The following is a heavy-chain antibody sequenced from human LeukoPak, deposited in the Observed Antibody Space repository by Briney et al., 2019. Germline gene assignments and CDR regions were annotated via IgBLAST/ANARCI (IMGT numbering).Heavy chain of an antibody. D-gene: IGHD2-15*01. J-gene: IGHJ5*02. CDR3: ARVGSGGSCYRSRGFDP. CDR2: FDPEDGET. V-gene: IGHV1-24*01. CDR1: GYTLTELS. Sequence: ASVKVSCKVSGYTLTELSMHWVRQAPGKGLEWMGGFDPEDGETIYAQKFQCRVTMTEDTSTDTAYMELSSLRSEDTAVYYCARVGSGGSCYRSRGFDPWGQGTLVTVSS.